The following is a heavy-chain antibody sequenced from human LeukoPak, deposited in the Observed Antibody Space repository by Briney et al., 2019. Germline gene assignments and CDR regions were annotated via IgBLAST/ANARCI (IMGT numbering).Heavy chain of an antibody. CDR3: ARHAVSTRFNYFDY. V-gene: IGHV5-51*01. Sequence: GESLKISCKGSGYSFTSYWIGWVRQMPGKGLEWMGIIYPGDSDTRYSPSFQAHVTISADKPISTAYLQWSSLKASDTAMYYCARHAVSTRFNYFDYWGQGTLVTVSS. D-gene: IGHD4-17*01. CDR2: IYPGDSDT. CDR1: GYSFTSYW. J-gene: IGHJ4*02.